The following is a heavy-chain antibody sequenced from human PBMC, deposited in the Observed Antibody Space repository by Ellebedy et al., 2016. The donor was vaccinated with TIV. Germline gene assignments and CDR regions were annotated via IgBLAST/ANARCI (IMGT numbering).Heavy chain of an antibody. J-gene: IGHJ5*02. CDR1: GFTFSDHY. CDR3: AREARREWFDP. Sequence: GESLKISCAASGFTFSDHYMDWVRQAPGKGLEWIGSIRSEAYGGTTEYAPSVRGRFIISREDSKNSLHLQMNRLKNEDTAVYYCAREARREWFDPWGQGTLVTVSS. D-gene: IGHD1-26*01. V-gene: IGHV3-72*01. CDR2: IRSEAYGGTT.